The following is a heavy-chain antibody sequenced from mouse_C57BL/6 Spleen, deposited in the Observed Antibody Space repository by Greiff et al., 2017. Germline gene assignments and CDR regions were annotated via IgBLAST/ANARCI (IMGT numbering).Heavy chain of an antibody. V-gene: IGHV1-55*01. J-gene: IGHJ2*01. Sequence: VQLQQPGAELVKPGASVKMSCKASGYTFTSYWITWVKQRPGQGLEWIGDIYPGSGSTNYNEKFKSKATLTVDTSSSTAYMQLSSLTSEDSAVYYCARFCYYGSSGDYWGQGTTLTVSS. CDR3: ARFCYYGSSGDY. CDR1: GYTFTSYW. D-gene: IGHD1-1*01. CDR2: IYPGSGST.